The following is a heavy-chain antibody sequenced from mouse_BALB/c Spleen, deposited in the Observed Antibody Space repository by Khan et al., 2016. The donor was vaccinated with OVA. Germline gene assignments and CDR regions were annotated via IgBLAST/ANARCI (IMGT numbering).Heavy chain of an antibody. V-gene: IGHV5-6*01. CDR3: ARLAYYYNSEVFAY. CDR1: GFTFSTYG. Sequence: EVELVESGGDFVRPGGSLKLSCAASGFTFSTYGMSWVRQTPDKRLEWVATLNTGGAYTYYPDSVKGRFTISRDNAKNTLYLQLSSLKSEDTAIYYCARLAYYYNSEVFAYWGQGTLVTVSA. CDR2: LNTGGAYT. D-gene: IGHD1-1*01. J-gene: IGHJ3*01.